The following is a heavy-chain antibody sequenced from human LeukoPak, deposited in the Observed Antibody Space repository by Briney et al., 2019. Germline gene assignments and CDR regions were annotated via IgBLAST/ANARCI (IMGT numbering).Heavy chain of an antibody. V-gene: IGHV4-39*01. Sequence: SETLSLTCTVSGDSISSSGYYWGWLRQPPGKGLEWIGSIYFSGITNYNPSLTSRVTVSVDTSKNQFSLRLSSVTATDTAVYYCARRAVPASPGMYYFDYWGQGTLVTVSS. J-gene: IGHJ4*02. CDR3: ARRAVPASPGMYYFDY. D-gene: IGHD2-2*01. CDR1: GDSISSSGYY. CDR2: IYFSGIT.